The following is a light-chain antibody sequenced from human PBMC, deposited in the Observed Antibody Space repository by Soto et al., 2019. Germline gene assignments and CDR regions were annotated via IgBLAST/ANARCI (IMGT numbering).Light chain of an antibody. CDR2: AAS. CDR1: QAIRND. CDR3: LQLRSYPWT. J-gene: IGKJ1*01. V-gene: IGKV1-17*01. Sequence: DLQMTQSPSSLSASVGDRITITCRASQAIRNDLAWFQQTPGKAPKRLIYAASSLQSGVPSRFSGSGSGTDFTLTINSLQPEDFATYYCLQLRSYPWTFGPGTKVEIK.